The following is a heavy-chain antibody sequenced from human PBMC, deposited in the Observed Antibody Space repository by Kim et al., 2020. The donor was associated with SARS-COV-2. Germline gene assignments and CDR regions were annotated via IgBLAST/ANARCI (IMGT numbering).Heavy chain of an antibody. CDR3: ARDLSGSYYKSAFDI. J-gene: IGHJ3*02. D-gene: IGHD1-26*01. V-gene: IGHV4-39*07. Sequence: PSLTSRVTISGDTSKNQFSLKLRSVTAADTAVYYWARDLSGSYYKSAFDIWGQGTMVTVSS.